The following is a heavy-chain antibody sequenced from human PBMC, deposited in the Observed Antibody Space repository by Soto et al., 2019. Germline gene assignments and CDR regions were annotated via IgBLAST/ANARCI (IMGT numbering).Heavy chain of an antibody. CDR2: INHSGST. D-gene: IGHD3-22*01. V-gene: IGHV4-34*01. Sequence: SETLSLTCAVYGGSFSGYYWSWIRQPPGKGLEWIGEINHSGSTNYNPSLKSRVTISVDTSKNQFSLKLSSVTAADTAVYYCARGPVGVITDYWGQGTLVTVSA. CDR1: GGSFSGYY. CDR3: ARGPVGVITDY. J-gene: IGHJ4*02.